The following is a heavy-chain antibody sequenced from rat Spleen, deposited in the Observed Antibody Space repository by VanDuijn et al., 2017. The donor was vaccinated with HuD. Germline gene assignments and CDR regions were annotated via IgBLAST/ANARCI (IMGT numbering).Heavy chain of an antibody. Sequence: EVQLVETGGGLVQPGRSLKLSCVASGFTFSKYWMYWVRRAPGKGLEWIGEINKHSSIIKFSPSLKDQFTISRDNARDTLFLQMNKLGSEDTAIYYCVREELGVRDWGQGVMVTVSS. V-gene: IGHV4-2*01. CDR1: GFTFSKYW. J-gene: IGHJ2*01. D-gene: IGHD4-3*01. CDR2: INKHSSII. CDR3: VREELGVRD.